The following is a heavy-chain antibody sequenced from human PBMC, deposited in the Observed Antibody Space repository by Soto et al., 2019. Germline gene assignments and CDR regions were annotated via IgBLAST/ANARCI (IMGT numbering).Heavy chain of an antibody. CDR2: ISYDGRVK. D-gene: IGHD6-19*01. Sequence: GGSLRLSCAASGFTFSDYPMHWVRQAPGKGLEWVAVISYDGRVKYYVDSVKGRFTISRDNAKNTMFLHMDSLRAEDTAVYYCARVLKSSGWDNDVFDIWGQGTMVTVSS. V-gene: IGHV3-30*04. J-gene: IGHJ3*02. CDR1: GFTFSDYP. CDR3: ARVLKSSGWDNDVFDI.